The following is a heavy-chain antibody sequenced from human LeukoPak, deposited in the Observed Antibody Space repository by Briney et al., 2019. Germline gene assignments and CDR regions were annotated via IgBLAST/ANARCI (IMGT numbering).Heavy chain of an antibody. CDR1: GFTFSSFA. Sequence: PGESLRLSCAASGFTFSSFAMSWVRQAPGRGLEWVSSISGSGASTYYADSVKGRFTISRDNSRNTLYLQMSSLRAEDTAVYYCARKYGAFDIWGQGTMVTVSS. CDR3: ARKYGAFDI. V-gene: IGHV3-23*01. CDR2: ISGSGAST. D-gene: IGHD2-8*01. J-gene: IGHJ3*02.